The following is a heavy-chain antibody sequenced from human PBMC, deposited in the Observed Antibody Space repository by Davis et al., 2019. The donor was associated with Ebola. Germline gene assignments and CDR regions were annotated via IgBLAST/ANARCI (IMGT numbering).Heavy chain of an antibody. J-gene: IGHJ4*02. CDR1: GFTFSAYT. V-gene: IGHV3-48*02. CDR2: ISSSSRTI. CDR3: ARDYVDGYKSGNFDY. D-gene: IGHD5-24*01. Sequence: GGSLRLSCAASGFTFSAYTMDWVRQAPGKGLEWVAYISSSSRTIYYADSVKGRFTISRDNAKNSMYLQMNSLRDEDTAVYYCARDYVDGYKSGNFDYWGQGTLVTVSS.